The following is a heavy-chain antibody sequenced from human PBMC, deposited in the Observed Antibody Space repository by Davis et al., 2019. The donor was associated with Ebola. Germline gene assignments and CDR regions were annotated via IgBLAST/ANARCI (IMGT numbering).Heavy chain of an antibody. CDR2: INSDGSST. CDR1: GFTFSSYW. D-gene: IGHD3-3*01. Sequence: GESLKISCAASGFTFSSYWMHWVRQAPGKGLVWVSRINSDGSSTSYADSAKGRFTISRDNAKNTLYLQMNSLRAEDTAVYYCARQGIFGVVIFGYWGQGTLVTVSS. CDR3: ARQGIFGVVIFGY. J-gene: IGHJ4*02. V-gene: IGHV3-74*01.